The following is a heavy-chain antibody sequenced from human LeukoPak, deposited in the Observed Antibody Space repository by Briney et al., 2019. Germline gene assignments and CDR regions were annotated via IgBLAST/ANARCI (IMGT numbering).Heavy chain of an antibody. CDR1: GFTFSSYS. Sequence: TGGSLRLSCAASGFTFSSYSMNWVRQAPGKGLEWVSSISSSSSYIYYADSVKGRFTISRDNAKNSLYLQMNSLRAEDTAVYYCARMSDSSRNYWGQGTLVTVSS. CDR3: ARMSDSSRNY. J-gene: IGHJ4*02. CDR2: ISSSSSYI. V-gene: IGHV3-21*01. D-gene: IGHD3-22*01.